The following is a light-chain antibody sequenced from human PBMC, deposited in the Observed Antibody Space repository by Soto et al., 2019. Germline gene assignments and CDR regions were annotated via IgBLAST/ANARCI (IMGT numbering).Light chain of an antibody. CDR2: TAS. Sequence: AIQMTQSPSSLSASVVDRVTITCRASQDIRNDLGWFQQKPGKAPKLLINTASTLQSGVSSRFSGSGSGTDFTLTISSLQPEDVAAYYCQKYNSAPLTFGGGTKVDIK. CDR3: QKYNSAPLT. J-gene: IGKJ4*01. V-gene: IGKV1-6*01. CDR1: QDIRND.